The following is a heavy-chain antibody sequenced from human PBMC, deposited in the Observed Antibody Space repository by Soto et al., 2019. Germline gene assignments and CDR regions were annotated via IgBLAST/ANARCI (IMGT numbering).Heavy chain of an antibody. CDR2: IYYSGST. CDR3: ARHLNYDILTGYYNRGGDPAYFDY. V-gene: IGHV4-39*01. D-gene: IGHD3-9*01. CDR1: GGSISSSSYY. Sequence: SETLSLTCTVSGGSISSSSYYWGWIRQPPGKGLEWIGSIYYSGSTYYNPSLKSRVTISVDTSKNQFSLKLSSVTAADTAVYYCARHLNYDILTGYYNRGGDPAYFDYWGQGTLVTVSS. J-gene: IGHJ4*02.